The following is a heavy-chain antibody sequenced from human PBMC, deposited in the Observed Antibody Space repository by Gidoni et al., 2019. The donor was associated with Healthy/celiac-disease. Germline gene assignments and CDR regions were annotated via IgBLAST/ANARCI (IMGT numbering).Heavy chain of an antibody. CDR2: ISYDGSNK. Sequence: QVQLVESGGGVVQPGRSLRLSCAASGFTFSSYGMHWVRQAPGKGLEWVAVISYDGSNKYYADSVKGRFTISRDNSKNTLYLQMNSLRAEDTAVYYCAKVAHSITGTTCSDYWGQGTLVTVSS. CDR1: GFTFSSYG. D-gene: IGHD1-20*01. CDR3: AKVAHSITGTTCSDY. J-gene: IGHJ4*02. V-gene: IGHV3-30*18.